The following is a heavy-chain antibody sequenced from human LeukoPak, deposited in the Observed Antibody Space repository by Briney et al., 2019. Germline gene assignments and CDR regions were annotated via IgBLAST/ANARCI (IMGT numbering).Heavy chain of an antibody. Sequence: GGSLRLSCAASGFTVSSNYMSWVRQASGKGLEWVSVIYSGGSTYYADSVKGRFTISRDNSKNTLYLQMNSLRAEDTAVYYCARGNSSSSNAFDIWGQGTMVTVSS. D-gene: IGHD6-13*01. V-gene: IGHV3-53*01. CDR3: ARGNSSSSNAFDI. CDR2: IYSGGST. CDR1: GFTVSSNY. J-gene: IGHJ3*02.